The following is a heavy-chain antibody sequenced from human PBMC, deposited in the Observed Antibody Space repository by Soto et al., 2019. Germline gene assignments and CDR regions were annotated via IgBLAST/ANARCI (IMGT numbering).Heavy chain of an antibody. CDR3: TRDWESDPEAFFDY. D-gene: IGHD3-16*01. Sequence: EVQLLESGGGLVQPEGSLRLSCVASGFTFSTYAMSWVRQAPGKGLQRVAGIYTSGVPKYADSVQGRFTISRDDSKNTLYLQMNSLRAEDTAVYYCTRDWESDPEAFFDYWGQGTLVTVSS. CDR1: GFTFSTYA. J-gene: IGHJ4*02. CDR2: IYTSGVP. V-gene: IGHV3-23*05.